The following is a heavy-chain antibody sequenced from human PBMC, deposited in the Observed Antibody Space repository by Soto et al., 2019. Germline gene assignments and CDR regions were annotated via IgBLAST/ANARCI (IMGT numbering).Heavy chain of an antibody. CDR3: ARPQGYCSSPRCYFSYGMEL. CDR2: ISGSGGNST. D-gene: IGHD2-2*01. Sequence: GGSLRLSCAASGFTFSTYAMSWVRQAPGKGLEWVSAISGSGGNSTFYGDSVKGRFTISRDNSKNTLYLEMNSLRPAEPAVYYCARPQGYCSSPRCYFSYGMELWGQGTTVTVSS. CDR1: GFTFSTYA. V-gene: IGHV3-23*01. J-gene: IGHJ6*02.